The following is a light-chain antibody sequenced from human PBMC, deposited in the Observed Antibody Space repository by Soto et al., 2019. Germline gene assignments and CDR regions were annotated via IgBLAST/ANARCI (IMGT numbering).Light chain of an antibody. CDR1: QSVTSSY. J-gene: IGKJ4*01. Sequence: EIVLTQSPGTLSLSPGERATLSCRASQSVTSSYLAWYQQKPGQAPRLLISGASSRATCIPDRFSGSGSGTDFTLTISRLEPEDFAVYYCQQYSTSRLTFGGGTKVEIK. CDR3: QQYSTSRLT. V-gene: IGKV3-20*01. CDR2: GAS.